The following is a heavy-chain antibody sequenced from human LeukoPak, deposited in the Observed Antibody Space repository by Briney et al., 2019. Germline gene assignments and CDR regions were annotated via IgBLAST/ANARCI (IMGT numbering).Heavy chain of an antibody. Sequence: PSETLSLTCTVSGDSIGGSVDYWVWIRQPPGKGLEWIGSIFYSGRTYYNPSLKSRVTISVDTSKNQFSLKLSSVTAADTAVYYCAREYSSGWTSWFDPWGQGTLVTVSS. J-gene: IGHJ5*02. CDR2: IFYSGRT. CDR1: GDSIGGSVDY. CDR3: AREYSSGWTSWFDP. D-gene: IGHD6-19*01. V-gene: IGHV4-39*02.